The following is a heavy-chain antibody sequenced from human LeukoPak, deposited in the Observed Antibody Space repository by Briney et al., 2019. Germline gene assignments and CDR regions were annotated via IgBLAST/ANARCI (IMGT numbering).Heavy chain of an antibody. CDR3: ARDNAVVVVPAAIRSWYFDL. CDR2: IIHSGAT. Sequence: SETLSLTCGASGGSFSDYYWSWIRQPPGKGLEWIGEIIHSGATSSNPSLKSRVTISMDPSKNQFSLKLSSVTAADTAVYYCARDNAVVVVPAAIRSWYFDLWGRGTLVTVSS. J-gene: IGHJ2*01. D-gene: IGHD2-2*02. CDR1: GGSFSDYY. V-gene: IGHV4-34*12.